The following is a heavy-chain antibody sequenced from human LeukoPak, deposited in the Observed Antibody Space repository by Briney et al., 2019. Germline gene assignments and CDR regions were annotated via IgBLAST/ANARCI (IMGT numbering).Heavy chain of an antibody. CDR2: INPNSGGT. V-gene: IGHV1-2*02. CDR1: GHTFTGYY. J-gene: IGHJ6*02. Sequence: ASVKVSCKASGHTFTGYYMHWVRQAPGQGLEWMGWINPNSGGTNYAQKFQGRVTMTRDTSISTAYMELSRLRSDDTTVYYCARRPYYYYGMDVWGQGTTVTVSS. CDR3: ARRPYYYYGMDV.